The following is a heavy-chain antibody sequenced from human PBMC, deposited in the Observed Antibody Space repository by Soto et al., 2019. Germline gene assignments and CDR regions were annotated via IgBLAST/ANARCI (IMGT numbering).Heavy chain of an antibody. Sequence: SSEPLSLTCTVSVGSIKVCGYYWCWIRQPPGKGLEWVATIYYSGTTYYNPSLKSRLTISLDTSRNQFSLDLTSVTAADTAVYYCARLAYSHYSTWGQGTLVTVS. J-gene: IGHJ4*02. V-gene: IGHV4-39*01. D-gene: IGHD5-12*01. CDR3: ARLAYSHYST. CDR1: VGSIKVCGYY. CDR2: IYYSGTT.